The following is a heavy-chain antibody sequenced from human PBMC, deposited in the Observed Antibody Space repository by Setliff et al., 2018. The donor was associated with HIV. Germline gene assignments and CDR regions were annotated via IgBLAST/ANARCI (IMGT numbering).Heavy chain of an antibody. CDR1: GVLFSGFH. V-gene: IGHV4-34*01. CDR2: INHSGST. Sequence: SETLPLTCAVYGVLFSGFHWGWIRQPPGKGLEWIGEINHSGSTNYNPSLNSRVTISVDTSKNQFSLKVSSVTAADTAVYFCARVVWTAAAGTIDYFYYGLDVWGQGTTVTVSS. CDR3: ARVVWTAAAGTIDYFYYGLDV. D-gene: IGHD6-13*01. J-gene: IGHJ6*02.